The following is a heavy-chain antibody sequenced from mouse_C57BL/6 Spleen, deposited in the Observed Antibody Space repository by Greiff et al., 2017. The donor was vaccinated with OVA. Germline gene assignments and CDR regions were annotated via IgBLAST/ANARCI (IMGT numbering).Heavy chain of an antibody. CDR1: GYTFTSYW. CDR2: IYPGSGST. D-gene: IGHD2-3*01. J-gene: IGHJ3*01. Sequence: VQLQQPGAELVKPGASVKMSCKASGYTFTSYWITWVKQRPGQGLEWIGDIYPGSGSTNYNEKFKSKATLPVDTSSSTAYMQLSSLTSEDSAVYFCARENFYDGYLRGFAYWGHGTLFTVSA. CDR3: ARENFYDGYLRGFAY. V-gene: IGHV1-55*01.